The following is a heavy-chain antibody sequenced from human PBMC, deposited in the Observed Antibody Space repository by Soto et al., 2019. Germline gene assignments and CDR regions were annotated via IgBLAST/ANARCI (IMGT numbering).Heavy chain of an antibody. J-gene: IGHJ6*02. CDR1: GGSISSDNYH. V-gene: IGHV4-30-4*08. Sequence: SETLCLTCTFSGGSISSDNYHWTWIRQSPGKGLEWIGYIYYSGSIFYNPSFKSRVTISVDTSKNQFSLQLSSVTAADTAVYFCAREDDGGDRDYYGLDVWGQGTTVTVSS. D-gene: IGHD2-21*02. CDR3: AREDDGGDRDYYGLDV. CDR2: IYYSGSI.